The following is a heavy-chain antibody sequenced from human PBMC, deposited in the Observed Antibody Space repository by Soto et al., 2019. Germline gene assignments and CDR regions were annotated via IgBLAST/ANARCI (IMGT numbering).Heavy chain of an antibody. CDR3: ARAWYYDVLTGYYARGIFDY. J-gene: IGHJ4*01. CDR2: ISVYNGNT. Sequence: ASVKVSCKASGYTFTSYGISWVRQAPGQGLEWMGWISVYNGNTNYAQNLKGRVTMTTDTSTSTAYMELRILRSDDTAVYYCARAWYYDVLTGYYARGIFDYWG. D-gene: IGHD3-9*01. V-gene: IGHV1-18*01. CDR1: GYTFTSYG.